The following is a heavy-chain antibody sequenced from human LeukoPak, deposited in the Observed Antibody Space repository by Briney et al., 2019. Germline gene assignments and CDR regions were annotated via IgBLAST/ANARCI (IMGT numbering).Heavy chain of an antibody. Sequence: GGSLRLSCAVSGFTFSGFWMSWSRRAPGKGPEWVASINSDGSKGYYADVVKGRFTISRDNAKNSLYLQINSLRAEDTAVYYCARSSYSSSSSVWGQGTMVTVSS. V-gene: IGHV3-7*03. CDR2: INSDGSKG. D-gene: IGHD6-6*01. CDR3: ARSSYSSSSSV. J-gene: IGHJ3*01. CDR1: GFTFSGFW.